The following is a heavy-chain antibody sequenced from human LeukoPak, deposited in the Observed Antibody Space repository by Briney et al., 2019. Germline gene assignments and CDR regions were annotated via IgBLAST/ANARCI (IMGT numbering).Heavy chain of an antibody. CDR3: AAMTAVIRGRRFDS. CDR2: INHSGST. D-gene: IGHD4-17*01. Sequence: PSETLSLTCAVYGGSFSGYYWSWIRQPPGKGLEWIGEINHSGSTNYNPSLKSRVTISVDTSKNQFSLKLSSVTAADTAVYYCAAMTAVIRGRRFDSWGQGALVTVSS. J-gene: IGHJ4*02. V-gene: IGHV4-34*01. CDR1: GGSFSGYY.